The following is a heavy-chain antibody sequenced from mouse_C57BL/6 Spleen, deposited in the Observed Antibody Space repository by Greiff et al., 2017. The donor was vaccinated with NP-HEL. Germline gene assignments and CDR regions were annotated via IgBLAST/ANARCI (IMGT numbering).Heavy chain of an antibody. CDR1: GFTFSDYY. V-gene: IGHV5-12*01. J-gene: IGHJ2*01. D-gene: IGHD1-1*01. CDR3: ARVDYYGLYFDY. CDR2: ISNGGGST. Sequence: EVKVVESGGGLVQPGGSLKLSCAASGFTFSDYYMYWVRQTPEKRLEWVAYISNGGGSTYYPDTVKGRSTISRDNAKNTLYLQMSRLKSEDTAVYYCARVDYYGLYFDYWGQGTTLTVSS.